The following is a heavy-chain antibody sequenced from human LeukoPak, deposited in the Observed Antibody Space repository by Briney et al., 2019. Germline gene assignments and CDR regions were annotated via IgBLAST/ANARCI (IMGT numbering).Heavy chain of an antibody. CDR1: GFTFSSYS. D-gene: IGHD2-15*01. Sequence: GGSLSLSCAASGFTFSSYSMNWVRRAPGKGLEWVSSISSSSSYIYYADSLKGRFTISRDNAKNSLYLQMNSLRAEDTAVYYCARDLIRPDTYCSGGSCHIDYWGQGTLVTVSS. CDR3: ARDLIRPDTYCSGGSCHIDY. CDR2: ISSSSSYI. V-gene: IGHV3-21*01. J-gene: IGHJ4*02.